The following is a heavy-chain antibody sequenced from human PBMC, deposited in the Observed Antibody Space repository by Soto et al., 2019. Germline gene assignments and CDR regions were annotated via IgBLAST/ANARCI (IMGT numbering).Heavy chain of an antibody. Sequence: EVQLVESGGGLVKPGGSLRLSCAASGFTFSSYSMNWVRQAPGKGLEWVSSISSSSSYIYYADSVKGRFTISRDNAKNSLYRQMNSLRAEDTAVYYCARDRYSYGYKYYFDYWGQGTLVTVSS. J-gene: IGHJ4*02. D-gene: IGHD5-18*01. CDR1: GFTFSSYS. CDR2: ISSSSSYI. V-gene: IGHV3-21*01. CDR3: ARDRYSYGYKYYFDY.